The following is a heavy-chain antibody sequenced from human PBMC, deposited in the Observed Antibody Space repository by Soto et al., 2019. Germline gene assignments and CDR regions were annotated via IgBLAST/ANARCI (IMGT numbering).Heavy chain of an antibody. CDR2: ISWNSGSI. CDR1: GFTFDDYA. Sequence: GGSLRLSCAASGFTFDDYAMHWVRQAPGKGLEWVSGISWNSGSIGYADSVKGRFTISRDNAKNSLYLQMNSLRAEDTALYYCAKEARVVPAAMLRLYFDYWGQGTLVTVSS. CDR3: AKEARVVPAAMLRLYFDY. J-gene: IGHJ4*02. V-gene: IGHV3-9*01. D-gene: IGHD2-2*01.